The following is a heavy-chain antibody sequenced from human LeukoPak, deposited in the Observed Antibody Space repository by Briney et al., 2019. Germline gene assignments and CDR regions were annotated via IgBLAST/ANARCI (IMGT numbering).Heavy chain of an antibody. CDR3: ASNGSYRFDY. CDR2: ITASGTAM. D-gene: IGHD1-26*01. CDR1: GFTFSSYS. V-gene: IGHV3-48*02. J-gene: IGHJ4*02. Sequence: GGSLRLSCAASGFTFSSYSMNWVRQAPGKGLEWVLHITASGTAMFYADSVKGRITISRDNAKNSLYLQMNSLRDEDTAVYYCASNGSYRFDYWGQGTLVTVSS.